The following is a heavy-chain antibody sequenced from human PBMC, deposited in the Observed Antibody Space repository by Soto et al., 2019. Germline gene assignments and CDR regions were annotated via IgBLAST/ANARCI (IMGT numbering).Heavy chain of an antibody. CDR3: ARGWCGEVVDYCDY. D-gene: IGHD3-10*01. CDR2: ISAYNDNT. J-gene: IGHJ4*02. Sequence: QIQLVQSGAEVKKPGASVKVSCKASGYTFTNYAISWVRQAPGQGLEWMGWISAYNDNTNYAQNHQGRITITTDKSSSTAYRELRSLRSDDTAVYYCARGWCGEVVDYCDYWGQGTLVTVSS. V-gene: IGHV1-18*01. CDR1: GYTFTNYA.